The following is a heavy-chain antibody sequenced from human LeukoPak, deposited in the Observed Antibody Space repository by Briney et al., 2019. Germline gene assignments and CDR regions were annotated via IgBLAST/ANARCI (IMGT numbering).Heavy chain of an antibody. CDR1: GATFSSYA. D-gene: IGHD2-2*01. CDR2: IILIFGTA. Sequence: ASVKVSCKASGATFSSYAISWVRQAPGQGLEWMGGIILIFGTANYAQKFQGRVTITTDESTSTAYMELSSLRSEDTAVYYYVVPGAISSGWFDPWGQGTLVTVSS. CDR3: VVPGAISSGWFDP. J-gene: IGHJ5*02. V-gene: IGHV1-69*05.